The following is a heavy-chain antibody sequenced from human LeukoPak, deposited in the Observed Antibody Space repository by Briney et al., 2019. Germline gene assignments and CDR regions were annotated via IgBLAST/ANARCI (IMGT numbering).Heavy chain of an antibody. CDR2: ISGSGGST. V-gene: IGHV3-23*01. D-gene: IGHD3-3*01. Sequence: GRSLRLSCAASGFTFRSYAMHWVRQAPGKGLEWVSAISGSGGSTYYADSVKGRFTISRDNSKNTLYLQMNSLRAEDTAVYYCAKMSRFLEWFGVNWFDPWGQGTLVTVSS. CDR3: AKMSRFLEWFGVNWFDP. CDR1: GFTFRSYA. J-gene: IGHJ5*02.